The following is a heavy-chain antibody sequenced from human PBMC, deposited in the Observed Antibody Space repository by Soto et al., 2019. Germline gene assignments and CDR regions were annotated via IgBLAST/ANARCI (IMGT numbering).Heavy chain of an antibody. J-gene: IGHJ4*02. CDR2: INHSGST. V-gene: IGHV4-34*01. D-gene: IGHD2-8*02. CDR1: GGSFSGYY. CDR3: ARDNITGLFDY. Sequence: QVQLQQWGAGLLKPSETLSLTCAVYGGSFSGYYWTWIRQPPGTGLEWMGEINHSGSTNYNPSLKSRVTISVDTAKNQFSLKLTSVTAADTAVYYCARDNITGLFDYWGQGTLVTVSS.